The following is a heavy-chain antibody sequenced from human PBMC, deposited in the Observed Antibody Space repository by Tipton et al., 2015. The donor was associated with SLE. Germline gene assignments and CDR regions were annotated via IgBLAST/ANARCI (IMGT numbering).Heavy chain of an antibody. Sequence: GLVKPSQTLSLTCAISGDSVSSNSAAWNWIRQSPSRGLEWLGRTYYMSKWYNDYAVSVKSRIIINPDTSKNQFSLRLSSVPAADTGVYYCVKSVVVVSPRDYYYYMAVWGKGTTVTVSS. CDR2: TYYMSKWYN. CDR3: VKSVVVVSPRDYYYYMAV. J-gene: IGHJ6*03. V-gene: IGHV6-1*01. CDR1: GDSVSSNSAA. D-gene: IGHD2-15*01.